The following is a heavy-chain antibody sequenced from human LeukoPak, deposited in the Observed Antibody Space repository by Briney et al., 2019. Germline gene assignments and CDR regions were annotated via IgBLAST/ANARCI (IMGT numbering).Heavy chain of an antibody. Sequence: SCKASGGTFSSYTISWVRQAPGQGLESVSAISGSGGSTYYADSVKGRFTISRDNSKNTLYLQMNSLRAEDTAVYYCAKGDRDRYCSSTSCYLFDYWGQGTLVTVSS. V-gene: IGHV3-23*01. J-gene: IGHJ4*02. CDR1: GGTFSSYT. CDR2: ISGSGGST. D-gene: IGHD2-2*01. CDR3: AKGDRDRYCSSTSCYLFDY.